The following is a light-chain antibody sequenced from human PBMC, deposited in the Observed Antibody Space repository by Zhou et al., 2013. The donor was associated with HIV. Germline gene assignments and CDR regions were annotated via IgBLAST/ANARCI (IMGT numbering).Light chain of an antibody. Sequence: EVVMTQSPATLSVSPGERATLSCRASQNIVSNLAWYQHKPGQAPRVLIYDSSTRATGTPDRFSGSGSGTDSTLTISRLEPEDFAVYYCQQYGSSQITFGQGTRLEIK. CDR1: QNIVSN. CDR2: DSS. CDR3: QQYGSSQIT. J-gene: IGKJ5*01. V-gene: IGKV3-20*01.